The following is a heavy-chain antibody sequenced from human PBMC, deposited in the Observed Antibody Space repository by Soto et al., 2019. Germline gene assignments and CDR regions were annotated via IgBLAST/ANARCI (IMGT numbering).Heavy chain of an antibody. D-gene: IGHD6-19*01. Sequence: QVQLEESGPGLVRPSGTLSLTCAVSGASVISGNWWSWVRHPPGKGLEWIGEIHHSAATSYNPSLKSRVTMSVDKSANLFSLNLTSVTAADTAIYHCGRVSYGRTGWSIDYWGQGILVIVSA. CDR3: GRVSYGRTGWSIDY. CDR2: IHHSAAT. V-gene: IGHV4-4*02. CDR1: GASVISGNW. J-gene: IGHJ4*02.